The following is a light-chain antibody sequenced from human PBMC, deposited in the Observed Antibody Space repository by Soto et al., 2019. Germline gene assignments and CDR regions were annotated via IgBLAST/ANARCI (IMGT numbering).Light chain of an antibody. CDR1: QSVSSIY. V-gene: IGKV3-20*01. CDR2: GAS. J-gene: IGKJ2*01. Sequence: EIVLTQSPGPLSLSPGERATLSCRASQSVSSIYTAWYQQKPGQAPRLLIYGASIRATGIPDRFSGSGSGTDFTLTISRLEPEDFAVYYCQQYCNSLYTFGQGTKLEIK. CDR3: QQYCNSLYT.